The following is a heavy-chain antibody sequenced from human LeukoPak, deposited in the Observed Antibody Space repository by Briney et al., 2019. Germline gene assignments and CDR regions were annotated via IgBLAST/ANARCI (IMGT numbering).Heavy chain of an antibody. V-gene: IGHV3-23*01. CDR1: GFTFSSYA. CDR2: ISGSA. Sequence: PGGSLRLSCAASGFTFSSYAMSWVRQAPGKGLEWVSAISGSAYYADSVKGRFTISRGNSKNTLYLQMNSLRAEDTAVYYCAKGKATGPYDAFDFWGQGTMVTVSS. J-gene: IGHJ3*01. D-gene: IGHD1-1*01. CDR3: AKGKATGPYDAFDF.